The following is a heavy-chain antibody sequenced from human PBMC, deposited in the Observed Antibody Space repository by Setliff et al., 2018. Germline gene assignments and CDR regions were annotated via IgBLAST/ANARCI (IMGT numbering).Heavy chain of an antibody. CDR2: INSGGTKI. CDR3: ATSDWYAAFDH. V-gene: IGHV3-48*03. D-gene: IGHD6-19*01. CDR1: GFFFRSYE. Sequence: PGGSLRLSCAASGFFFRSYEMNWVRQTPGKGLEWVSYINSGGTKIYYADSVEGRFTISRDNGKNSLFLQMNSVRAEDTAVYYCATSDWYAAFDHWGQGTLVTVSS. J-gene: IGHJ4*02.